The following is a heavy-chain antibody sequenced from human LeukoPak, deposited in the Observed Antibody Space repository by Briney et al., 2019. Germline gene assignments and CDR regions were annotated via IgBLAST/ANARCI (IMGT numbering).Heavy chain of an antibody. J-gene: IGHJ3*02. CDR1: GGSISSSSYY. V-gene: IGHV4-39*07. D-gene: IGHD3-22*01. CDR2: IYHSGST. CDR3: ASFLDSSGYYYDAFDI. Sequence: SETLSLTCTVSGGSISSSSYYWGWIRQPPGKGLEWIGSIYHSGSTHYNPSLKSRVTISVDTSKNQFSLNLSSVTAADTAVYYCASFLDSSGYYYDAFDIWGQGTMVTVSS.